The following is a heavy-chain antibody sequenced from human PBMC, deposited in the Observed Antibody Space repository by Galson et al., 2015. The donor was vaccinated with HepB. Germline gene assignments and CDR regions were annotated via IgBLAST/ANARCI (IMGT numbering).Heavy chain of an antibody. CDR2: INHSGST. CDR3: ARTITMVRGVIIEDYFDY. CDR1: GGSFSGYY. Sequence: ETLSLTCAVYGGSFSGYYWSWIRQPPGKGLEWIGEINHSGSTNYNPSLKSRVTISVDTSKNQFSLKLSSVTAADAAVYYCARTITMVRGVIIEDYFDYWGQGTLVTVSS. J-gene: IGHJ4*02. D-gene: IGHD3-10*01. V-gene: IGHV4-34*01.